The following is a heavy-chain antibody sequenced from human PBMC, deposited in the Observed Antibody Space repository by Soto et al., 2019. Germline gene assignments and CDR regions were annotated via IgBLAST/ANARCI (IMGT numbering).Heavy chain of an antibody. CDR2: IIPILGIA. V-gene: IGHV1-69*02. CDR3: ATGSGGSCMGWFDP. CDR1: GGTFSSYT. D-gene: IGHD2-15*01. Sequence: GASVKVSCKASGGTFSSYTISWVRQAPGQGLEWMGRIIPILGIANYAQKFQGRVTITADKSTSTAYMELSSLRSEDTAEYYCATGSGGSCMGWFDPWGQGTLVTVPS. J-gene: IGHJ5*02.